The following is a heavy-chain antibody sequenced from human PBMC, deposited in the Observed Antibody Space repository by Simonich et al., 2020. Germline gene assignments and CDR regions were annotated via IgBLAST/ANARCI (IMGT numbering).Heavy chain of an antibody. D-gene: IGHD2-2*01. CDR2: INPNSGGN. CDR1: GYTFTGYY. Sequence: QVQLVQSGAEVKKPGASVKVSCKASGYTFTGYYMHWVRQAPGQGLGWMGWINPNSGGNNYAQKFQGRVTMTRDTSISTAYMELSRLRSDDTAVYYCARDPVVPAAIRNAFDIWGQGTMVTVSS. CDR3: ARDPVVPAAIRNAFDI. V-gene: IGHV1-2*02. J-gene: IGHJ3*02.